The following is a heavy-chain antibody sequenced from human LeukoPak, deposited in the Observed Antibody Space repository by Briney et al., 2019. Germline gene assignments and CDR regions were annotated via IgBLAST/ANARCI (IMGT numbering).Heavy chain of an antibody. Sequence: PGGSLRLSCAASGFTFSSYVMHWVRQPPGKGLEWIGNIFYSGSTYYSPSLKGRVTISLDTSRNQFSLKLNSVTAADTAVYYCAKSNGYGLVDIWGQGTMVTASS. J-gene: IGHJ3*02. V-gene: IGHV4-59*12. CDR1: GFTFSSYV. CDR2: IFYSGST. CDR3: AKSNGYGLVDI. D-gene: IGHD3-10*01.